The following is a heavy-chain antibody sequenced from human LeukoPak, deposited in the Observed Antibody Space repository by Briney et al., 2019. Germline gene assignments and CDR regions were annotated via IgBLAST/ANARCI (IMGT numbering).Heavy chain of an antibody. Sequence: ASVKVSCKASGYTFTSYGISWVRQAPGQGLEWMGWISAYNGNTNYAQKLQGRVTMTTDTSTSTAYMELRSLRSDDTAVYYCARMRVVPAAQVYYYYYGMDVWGQGTTVTVS. CDR2: ISAYNGNT. CDR1: GYTFTSYG. J-gene: IGHJ6*02. D-gene: IGHD2-2*01. CDR3: ARMRVVPAAQVYYYYYGMDV. V-gene: IGHV1-18*01.